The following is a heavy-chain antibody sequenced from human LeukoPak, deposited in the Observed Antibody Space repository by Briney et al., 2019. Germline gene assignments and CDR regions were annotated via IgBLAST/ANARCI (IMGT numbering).Heavy chain of an antibody. V-gene: IGHV4-39*01. CDR3: ARHSRYDLWSGYLGYFQH. CDR2: IYYSGST. J-gene: IGHJ1*01. D-gene: IGHD3-3*01. CDR1: GGSISSSSYY. Sequence: SETLSLTCTVSGGSISSSSYYWGWIRQPPGKGLEWIGSIYYSGSTYYNPSLKSRVTISVDTSKNQFSLKLSSVTAADTAVYYCARHSRYDLWSGYLGYFQHWGQGTLVTVSS.